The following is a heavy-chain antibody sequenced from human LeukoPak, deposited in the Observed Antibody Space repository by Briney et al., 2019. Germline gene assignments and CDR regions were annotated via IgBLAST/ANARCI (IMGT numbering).Heavy chain of an antibody. D-gene: IGHD2-21*01. Sequence: GASVKVSCKASVYSFNKFAISWVRQAPGQGLEWMGWISGYSGKTDSAQKLQDRVTMTTDTSTSTAYLELRNLRSDDTAVYFCVRVGSAYGDPLEFDFWGQGTLVTVSS. J-gene: IGHJ4*02. CDR1: VYSFNKFA. CDR2: ISGYSGKT. V-gene: IGHV1-18*01. CDR3: VRVGSAYGDPLEFDF.